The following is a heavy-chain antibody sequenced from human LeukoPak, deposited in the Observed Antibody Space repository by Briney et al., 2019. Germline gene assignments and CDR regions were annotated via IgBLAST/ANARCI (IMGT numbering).Heavy chain of an antibody. CDR1: GGSISSSNW. V-gene: IGHV4-4*02. Sequence: SGTLSLTCAVSGGSISSSNWWSWVRQPPGKGLEWIGEINHSGSTNYNPSLKSRVTISVDTSKNQFSLKLSSVTAADTAVYYCARVGVGRDGYNLDYWGQGTLVTVSS. CDR2: INHSGST. CDR3: ARVGVGRDGYNLDY. J-gene: IGHJ4*02. D-gene: IGHD5-24*01.